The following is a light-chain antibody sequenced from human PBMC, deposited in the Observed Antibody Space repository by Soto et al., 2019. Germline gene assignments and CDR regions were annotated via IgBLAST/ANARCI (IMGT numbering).Light chain of an antibody. CDR3: QQSYNTPPWT. Sequence: DIQMTQSPSSLSASVGDRVTITCRASQSISTYLNWYQQKPGKAPKLLIYAASSLQSGVPSRFSGSGSGTGFTLTISSLRPEDFATYYCQQSYNTPPWTFGQGTKVEIK. V-gene: IGKV1-39*01. CDR2: AAS. J-gene: IGKJ1*01. CDR1: QSISTY.